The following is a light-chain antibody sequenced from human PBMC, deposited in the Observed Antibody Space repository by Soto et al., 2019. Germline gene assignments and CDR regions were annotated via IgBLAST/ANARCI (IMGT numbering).Light chain of an antibody. CDR2: DVS. J-gene: IGLJ1*01. V-gene: IGLV2-14*01. CDR3: CSYTSSNSLV. Sequence: QSALTQPASVSGSPGQSITISCTGTSSDFGGYNYVSWYQQHPGRAPKVLIYDVSNRPAGVSDRFSGSRSGNTASLTISGLPSEDEADYYCCSYTSSNSLVFGNGTKVTVL. CDR1: SSDFGGYNY.